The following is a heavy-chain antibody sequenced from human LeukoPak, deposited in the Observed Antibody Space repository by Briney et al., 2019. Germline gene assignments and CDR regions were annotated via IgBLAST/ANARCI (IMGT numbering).Heavy chain of an antibody. CDR3: ARYYGSGSLLDY. Sequence: SETLSLTCTVSGGSISSYYWSWIRQPPGKGLEWIGYIYYSGSTNYNPSLKSRVTISVDTSKSQFSLKLSSVTAADTAVYYCARYYGSGSLLDYWGQGALVTVSS. CDR2: IYYSGST. CDR1: GGSISSYY. V-gene: IGHV4-59*01. D-gene: IGHD3-10*01. J-gene: IGHJ4*02.